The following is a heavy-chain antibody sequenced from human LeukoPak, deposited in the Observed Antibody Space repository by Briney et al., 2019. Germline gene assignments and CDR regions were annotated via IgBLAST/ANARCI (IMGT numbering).Heavy chain of an antibody. CDR1: GGSFSGYY. CDR2: INHSGST. CDR3: AVLRPGRRAAGKYWFDP. D-gene: IGHD6-13*01. J-gene: IGHJ5*01. V-gene: IGHV4-34*01. Sequence: SETLSLTCAVSGGSFSGYYWSWIRQPPGKGLEWIGEINHSGSTNYNPSLKSRVTISVDTSKNQFSLKLSSVTAADTAVYYCAVLRPGRRAAGKYWFDPWGQRALGTPSP.